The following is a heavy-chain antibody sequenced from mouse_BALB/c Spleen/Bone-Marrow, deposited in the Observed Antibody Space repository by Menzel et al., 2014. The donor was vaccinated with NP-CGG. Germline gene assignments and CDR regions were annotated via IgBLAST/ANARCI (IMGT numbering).Heavy chain of an antibody. CDR3: ARVYGNYDAMDY. J-gene: IGHJ4*01. Sequence: EVQLVESGPELVKPGASVRISCKASGYTFTDYNMHWVKQSHGKSLEWIGYIYPYNGGTGYNQKFKDKATLTADKSSSAAYLQLSSLTSEDSAVYYCARVYGNYDAMDYWGQGTSVTVSS. V-gene: IGHV1S29*02. D-gene: IGHD2-1*01. CDR2: IYPYNGGT. CDR1: GYTFTDYN.